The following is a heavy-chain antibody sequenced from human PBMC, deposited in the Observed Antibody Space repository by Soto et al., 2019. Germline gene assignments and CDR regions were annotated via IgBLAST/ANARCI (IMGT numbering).Heavy chain of an antibody. J-gene: IGHJ5*02. D-gene: IGHD3-22*01. V-gene: IGHV1-46*01. CDR2: NNPSGGST. CDR1: GYTFTSYY. CDR3: ARGNLYYYDSSGYYNWFDP. Sequence: QVQLVQSGAEVKKPGASVKVSCKASGYTFTSYYMHWVRQAPGQGLEWMGINNPSGGSTSYAQKFQGRVTMTRDTSTSTVYMELSSLRSEDTAVYYCARGNLYYYDSSGYYNWFDPWGQGTLVTVSS.